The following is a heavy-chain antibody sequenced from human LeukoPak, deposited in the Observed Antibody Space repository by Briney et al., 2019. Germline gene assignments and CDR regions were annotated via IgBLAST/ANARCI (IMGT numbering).Heavy chain of an antibody. CDR1: GGTFSSYS. CDR2: IIPIFGTA. V-gene: IGHV1-69*05. J-gene: IGHJ4*02. CDR3: ARYRAYGDYGLYYFDS. Sequence: GASVKVSCKASGGTFSSYSISWVRQAPGQGLEWMGGIIPIFGTANYAQKFQGRVTIATDESTSTTYMELSSLRSEDTAVYYCARYRAYGDYGLYYFDSWGQGTLVTVSS. D-gene: IGHD4-17*01.